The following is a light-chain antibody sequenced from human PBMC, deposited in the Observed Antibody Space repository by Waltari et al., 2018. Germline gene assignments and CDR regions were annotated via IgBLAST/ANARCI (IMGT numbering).Light chain of an antibody. CDR3: AVWDDSLSAVV. Sequence: QSVLTQPPSASETPGQRITISCSGITSTIGNNHLSWYQQLPGTTPKLLIYGNHQRPSGVPDRFSGSKSGASASLAISGLRSEDEADYYCAVWDDSLSAVVFGGGTKLTV. V-gene: IGLV1-47*01. CDR1: TSTIGNNH. CDR2: GNH. J-gene: IGLJ2*01.